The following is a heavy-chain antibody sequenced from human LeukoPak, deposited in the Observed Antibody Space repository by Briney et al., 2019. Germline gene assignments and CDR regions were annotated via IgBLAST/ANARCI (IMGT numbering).Heavy chain of an antibody. CDR1: GFTFSSYG. CDR3: AKPIAYYYDSSGRGGFDY. D-gene: IGHD3-22*01. J-gene: IGHJ4*02. V-gene: IGHV3-30*02. CDR2: IRYDGSNK. Sequence: GGSLRLSCAASGFTFSSYGMHWVRQAPGKGLEWVAFIRYDGSNKYYADSVKGRFTISRDNSKNTLYLQMNSLRAEDTAVYYCAKPIAYYYDSSGRGGFDYWGQGTLVTVSS.